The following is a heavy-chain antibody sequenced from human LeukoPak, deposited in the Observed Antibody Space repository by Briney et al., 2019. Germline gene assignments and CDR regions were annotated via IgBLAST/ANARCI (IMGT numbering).Heavy chain of an antibody. Sequence: PGGSLRLSCAASGFTFSSYWMHWVRQAPGKGLVWVSRINSDGNSTSYADSVKGRFTISRDNAKNTLYLQMNSLRAEDTAVYYCARRRINSSGYPRHFDYWGQGTLVTVSS. CDR3: ARRRINSSGYPRHFDY. CDR2: INSDGNST. J-gene: IGHJ4*02. V-gene: IGHV3-74*01. D-gene: IGHD3-22*01. CDR1: GFTFSSYW.